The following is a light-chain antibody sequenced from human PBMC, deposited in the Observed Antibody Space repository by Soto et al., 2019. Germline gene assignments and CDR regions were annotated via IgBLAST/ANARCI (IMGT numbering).Light chain of an antibody. V-gene: IGKV1-39*01. Sequence: DIQMTQSPSSLSASVGDRVTITCRASQSISSYLNWYRQKPGKAPELLIYAASSLQSGVPARFSGSGSGTDFTLIISSLQPEDFATYFCQQSYTTLETFGPGTKVDIK. CDR1: QSISSY. CDR2: AAS. CDR3: QQSYTTLET. J-gene: IGKJ3*01.